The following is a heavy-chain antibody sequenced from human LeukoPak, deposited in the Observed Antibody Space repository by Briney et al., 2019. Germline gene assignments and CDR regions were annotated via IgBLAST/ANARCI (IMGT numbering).Heavy chain of an antibody. J-gene: IGHJ4*02. Sequence: ASVKVSCKVSGYTLTELSMHWVRQAPGKGLEWMGWINPNSGGTNYAQKFQGRVTMTRDTSISTAYMELSRLRSDDTAVYYCARGAGHYYDSSGYSDFDYWGQGTLVTVSS. CDR3: ARGAGHYYDSSGYSDFDY. V-gene: IGHV1-2*02. D-gene: IGHD3-22*01. CDR2: INPNSGGT. CDR1: GYTLTELS.